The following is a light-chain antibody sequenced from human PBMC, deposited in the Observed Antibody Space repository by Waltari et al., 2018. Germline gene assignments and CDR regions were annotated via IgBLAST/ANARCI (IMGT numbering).Light chain of an antibody. Sequence: DIQMTQSPSTLSASVGDRVTITCRASQSISSWLAWYQQKPGKAPKLLIYKASNLESGVPSRFSGSGSGTEFTLPISSLQPDDFATYYCQQYNSYSPPYTFGQGTKLEIK. V-gene: IGKV1-5*03. CDR1: QSISSW. J-gene: IGKJ2*01. CDR3: QQYNSYSPPYT. CDR2: KAS.